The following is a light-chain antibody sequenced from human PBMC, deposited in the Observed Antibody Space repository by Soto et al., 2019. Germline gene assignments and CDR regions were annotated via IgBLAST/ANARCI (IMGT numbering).Light chain of an antibody. CDR1: QSVNTW. J-gene: IGKJ2*01. CDR2: DAS. V-gene: IGKV1-5*01. CDR3: QHYNTYYMYT. Sequence: DIQMTQSPSILSASVGDRVTITCRASQSVNTWLAWFQRRPGEAPKLLIYDASTLESGVPSRFSGSGSGTEFTLTISSLQPDDFATYYCQHYNTYYMYTFGQGTKVDI.